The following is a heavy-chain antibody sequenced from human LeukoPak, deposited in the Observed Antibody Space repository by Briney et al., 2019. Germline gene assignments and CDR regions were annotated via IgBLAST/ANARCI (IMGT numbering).Heavy chain of an antibody. CDR2: IYENGGTT. V-gene: IGHV3-23*01. D-gene: IGHD2-21*01. J-gene: IGHJ4*02. CDR1: GFTFRSHA. CDR3: AKDFRIGYSAHFDY. Sequence: GGSLRLSCVGSGFTFRSHAMSWVRQAPEKGLEFVSGIYENGGTTYYADSVKGRFSVSRDNSKNTLYLQMDSLRGEDTAVYYCAKDFRIGYSAHFDYWGQGALVTVSS.